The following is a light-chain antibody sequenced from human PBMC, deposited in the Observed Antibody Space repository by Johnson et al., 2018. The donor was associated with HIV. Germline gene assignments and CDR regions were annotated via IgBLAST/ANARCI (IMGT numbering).Light chain of an antibody. CDR3: GTWECSLSAGVF. V-gene: IGLV1-51*02. CDR2: ENN. Sequence: HSVLTQPPSVSAAPGQKVTISCSGSSSNIGNNYVSWYQQLPGTAPKLLIYENNKRPSGIPDRFSCSKSGTSATLGITGLQTGAEADYYCGTWECSLSAGVFFCTGTKVTGL. J-gene: IGLJ1*01. CDR1: SSNIGNNY.